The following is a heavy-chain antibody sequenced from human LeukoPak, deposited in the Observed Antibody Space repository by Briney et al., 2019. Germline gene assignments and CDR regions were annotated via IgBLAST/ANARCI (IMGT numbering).Heavy chain of an antibody. J-gene: IGHJ3*02. D-gene: IGHD6-13*01. CDR3: ARGDSYSSSFDI. Sequence: GGSLRLSCAASGFSFSSYWMHWVRQAPGKGLVWVSRINSDGSSTSYADSVKGRFTISRDNAKNSLFLQMNSLRAEDTAVYYCARGDSYSSSFDIWGQGTMVTVSS. CDR1: GFSFSSYW. V-gene: IGHV3-74*01. CDR2: INSDGSST.